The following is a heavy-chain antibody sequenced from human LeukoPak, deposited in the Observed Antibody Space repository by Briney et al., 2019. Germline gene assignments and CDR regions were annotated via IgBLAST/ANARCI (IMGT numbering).Heavy chain of an antibody. CDR3: ARVEGTNFYYYGMDV. D-gene: IGHD1-14*01. CDR2: IYYSGST. J-gene: IGHJ6*02. Sequence: PSETLSLTCTVSGGSISSYYWSWIRQPPGKGLEWIGYIYYSGSTNYTPSLKSRVTISVDTSKNQFSLRLSSVTAADTAVYYCARVEGTNFYYYGMDVWGQGATVTVSS. CDR1: GGSISSYY. V-gene: IGHV4-59*01.